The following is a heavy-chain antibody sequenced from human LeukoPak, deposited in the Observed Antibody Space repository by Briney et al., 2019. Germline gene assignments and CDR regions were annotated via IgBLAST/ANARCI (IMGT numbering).Heavy chain of an antibody. CDR1: RFTFSSSA. CDR3: AKGGSGNFPFDY. V-gene: IGHV3-23*01. Sequence: PGGSLSLSCAASRFTFSSSAMSWVRQAPGKGLEWVSGITYSGGSTYYADSVKGRFTISRDNSKNTLYLQMNSLRAEDTAAYYCAKGGSGNFPFDYWGQGTLVTVSS. J-gene: IGHJ4*02. D-gene: IGHD1-26*01. CDR2: ITYSGGST.